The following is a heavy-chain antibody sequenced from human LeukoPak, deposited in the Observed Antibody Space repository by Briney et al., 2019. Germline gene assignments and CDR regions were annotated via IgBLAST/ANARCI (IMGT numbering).Heavy chain of an antibody. V-gene: IGHV1-8*01. J-gene: IGHJ5*02. CDR1: GYTFTSYD. Sequence: GASVKASCKASGYTFTSYDINWVRQATGQGLEWMGWMNPNSGNTGYAQKFQGRVTMTRNTSISTAYMELSSLKSEDTAMYYCARFVAADQSQNWFDPWGQGTVVTVSS. CDR2: MNPNSGNT. D-gene: IGHD6-25*01. CDR3: ARFVAADQSQNWFDP.